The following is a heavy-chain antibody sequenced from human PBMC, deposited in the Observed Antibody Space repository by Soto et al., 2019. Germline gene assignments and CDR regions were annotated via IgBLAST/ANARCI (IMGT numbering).Heavy chain of an antibody. CDR3: AKGGPLTRGFDP. CDR2: ISGRSAVP. V-gene: IGHV3-23*01. Sequence: EGQLLESGGDLVQPGGSLRLSCAGSGLTLRSYAMTWIRQTPEKGLEWVSTISGRSAVPSYADSVNGRFTVSRYNSKHKLYLQMNKQRTDDTAIYYCAKGGPLTRGFDPWGQGTLVTVS. D-gene: IGHD3-10*01. J-gene: IGHJ5*02. CDR1: GLTLRSYA.